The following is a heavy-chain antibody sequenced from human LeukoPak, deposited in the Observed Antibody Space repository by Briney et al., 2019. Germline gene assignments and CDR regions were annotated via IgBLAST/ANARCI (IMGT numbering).Heavy chain of an antibody. CDR1: GGSISSYY. D-gene: IGHD2-2*01. CDR3: ARGGPPGGGDIVVVPAAMPDY. CDR2: IYTSGST. Sequence: SETLSLTCTVSGGSISSYYWSWIRQPAGKGLEWIGRIYTSGSTNYNPSLKSRVTMSVDTSKNQFSLKLSSVTAADTAVYYCARGGPPGGGDIVVVPAAMPDYWGQGTLVTVSS. J-gene: IGHJ4*02. V-gene: IGHV4-4*07.